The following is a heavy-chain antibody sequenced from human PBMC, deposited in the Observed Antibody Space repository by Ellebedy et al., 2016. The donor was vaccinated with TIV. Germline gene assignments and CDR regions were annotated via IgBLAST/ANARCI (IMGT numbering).Heavy chain of an antibody. V-gene: IGHV4-59*06. CDR3: ARDRRTYGAYYYGMDV. CDR1: GGSISSYY. D-gene: IGHD3-10*01. J-gene: IGHJ6*02. Sequence: MPSETLSLTCTVSGGSISSYYWSWIRQHPGKGLEWIGYIYYSGSTYYNPSLKSRVTISVDTSKNHFSLKLSSVTAADTAVYYCARDRRTYGAYYYGMDVWGQGTTVTVSS. CDR2: IYYSGST.